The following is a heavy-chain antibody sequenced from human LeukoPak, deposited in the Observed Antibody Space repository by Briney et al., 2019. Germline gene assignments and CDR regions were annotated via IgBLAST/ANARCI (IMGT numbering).Heavy chain of an antibody. CDR1: GYTFTSYY. V-gene: IGHV1-46*01. D-gene: IGHD3-22*01. CDR2: INPSGGST. Sequence: VASVEVSCKASGYTFTSYYMHWVRQAPGQGLEWMGIINPSGGSTSYAQKFQGRVTMTRDTSTSTVYMELSSLRSEDTAVYYCARDPSYYYDSSGYYFDYWGQGTLVTVSS. CDR3: ARDPSYYYDSSGYYFDY. J-gene: IGHJ4*02.